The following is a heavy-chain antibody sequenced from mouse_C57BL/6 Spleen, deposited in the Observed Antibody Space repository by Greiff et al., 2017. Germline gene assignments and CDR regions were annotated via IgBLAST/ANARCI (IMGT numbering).Heavy chain of an antibody. D-gene: IGHD1-1*01. J-gene: IGHJ4*01. Sequence: EVKLMESEGGLVQPGSSMKLSCTASGFTFSDYYMAWVRQVPEKGLEWVANINYDGSSTYYLDSLKSRFIISRDNAKNILYLQMSSLKSEDTATYYCAREEGAYYYGYAMDYWGQGTSVTVSS. V-gene: IGHV5-16*01. CDR2: INYDGSST. CDR1: GFTFSDYY. CDR3: AREEGAYYYGYAMDY.